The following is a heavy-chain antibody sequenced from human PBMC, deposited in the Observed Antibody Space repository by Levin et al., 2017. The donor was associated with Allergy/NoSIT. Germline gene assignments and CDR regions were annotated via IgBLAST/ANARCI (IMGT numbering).Heavy chain of an antibody. CDR3: ARPLNYDMLAGFDY. D-gene: IGHD3-9*01. J-gene: IGHJ4*02. Sequence: SETLSLTCTVSGGSISSSSYYWGWLRQPPGKGLEWIGSIYYSGSTYYNPSLKSRVTISVDTSKNQFSLKLSSVTAADTAVYYCARPLNYDMLAGFDYWGQGTLVTVSS. CDR2: IYYSGST. CDR1: GGSISSSSYY. V-gene: IGHV4-39*01.